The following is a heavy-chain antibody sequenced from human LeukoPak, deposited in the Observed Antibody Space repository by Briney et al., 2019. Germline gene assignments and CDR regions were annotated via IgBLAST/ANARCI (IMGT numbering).Heavy chain of an antibody. CDR1: GFTFSGYS. V-gene: IGHV3-21*01. Sequence: GGSLRLSCAASGFTFSGYSINWVRQAPGKGLEWVSYISSGSNYIFDADSVKGRFTISRDNAKKSLYLEMNSLRAEDMAVYYCAREPGGNYPTGFDYWGQGTLVTVSS. J-gene: IGHJ4*02. D-gene: IGHD1-26*01. CDR2: ISSGSNYI. CDR3: AREPGGNYPTGFDY.